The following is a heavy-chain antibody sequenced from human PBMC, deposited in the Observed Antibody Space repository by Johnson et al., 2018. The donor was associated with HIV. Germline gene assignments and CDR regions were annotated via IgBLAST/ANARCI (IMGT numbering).Heavy chain of an antibody. D-gene: IGHD1-26*01. CDR1: GFTFSSYW. J-gene: IGHJ3*02. V-gene: IGHV3-7*01. Sequence: VQLVESGGGLVQPGGSLRLSCAASGFTFSSYWMHWVRQAPGKGLVWVANIKPDGSEKFFVDSVKGRFTISRDNAKNSLYLQMNSLRAEDTAVYYCARVGAEDAFDIWGQGTMVTVSS. CDR3: ARVGAEDAFDI. CDR2: IKPDGSEK.